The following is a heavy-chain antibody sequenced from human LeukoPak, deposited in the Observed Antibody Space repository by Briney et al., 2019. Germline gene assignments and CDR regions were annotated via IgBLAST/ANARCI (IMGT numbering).Heavy chain of an antibody. CDR1: GGSISSYY. CDR3: ARHVAYCGGDCYPNWYFDL. V-gene: IGHV4-59*08. J-gene: IGHJ2*01. CDR2: IYYSGST. D-gene: IGHD2-21*02. Sequence: SETLSLTCTVSGGSISSYYWSWIRQPPGKGLEWIGYIYYSGSTNYNPSLKSRVTISVDTSKNQFSLKLSSVTAADTAVYYCARHVAYCGGDCYPNWYFDLWGHGTLVTVSS.